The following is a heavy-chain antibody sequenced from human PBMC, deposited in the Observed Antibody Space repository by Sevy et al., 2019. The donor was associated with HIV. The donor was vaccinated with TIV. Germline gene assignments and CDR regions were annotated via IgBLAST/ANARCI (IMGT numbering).Heavy chain of an antibody. CDR1: GGSISSYY. D-gene: IGHD4-4*01. CDR3: ARERYDSNWYGLESCNDALDV. CDR2: FYYSGDT. J-gene: IGHJ3*01. V-gene: IGHV4-59*01. Sequence: SETLSLTCTVSGGSISSYYWSWIRQPPGKGLEWIGYFYYSGDTDYNSSLKNRVTISVDKSKNLLCLRLSSVTAADTAVYYCARERYDSNWYGLESCNDALDVWGQGTLVTVSS.